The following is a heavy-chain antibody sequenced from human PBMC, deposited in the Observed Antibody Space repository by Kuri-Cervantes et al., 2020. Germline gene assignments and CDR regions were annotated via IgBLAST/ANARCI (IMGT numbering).Heavy chain of an antibody. D-gene: IGHD3-3*01. Sequence: GESLKISCAASGFTFDDYGMSWVRQAPGKGLEWVSGINWNGGSTGYADSVKGRFTISRDNAKNSLYLQMNSLRAEDTAVYYCARGAPYYDFWSGYRDYYMDVWGKGTTVTVSS. CDR2: INWNGGST. CDR3: ARGAPYYDFWSGYRDYYMDV. V-gene: IGHV3-20*04. CDR1: GFTFDDYG. J-gene: IGHJ6*03.